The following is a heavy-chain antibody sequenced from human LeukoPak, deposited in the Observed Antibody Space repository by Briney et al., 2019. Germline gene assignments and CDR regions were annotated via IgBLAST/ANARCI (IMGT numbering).Heavy chain of an antibody. CDR3: ARAPYRPPGYSSGWYWLDY. V-gene: IGHV4-59*11. J-gene: IGHJ4*02. Sequence: PSDTLSLTCTVSGGSISGHYSNWIRQHQGRVLELIGYIHYSGSTNYNRSLKSRFSISLDPSKTHFPLKLSSVTTADTAVYYCARAPYRPPGYSSGWYWLDYWGQGTLVTVSS. CDR1: GGSISGHY. D-gene: IGHD6-19*01. CDR2: IHYSGST.